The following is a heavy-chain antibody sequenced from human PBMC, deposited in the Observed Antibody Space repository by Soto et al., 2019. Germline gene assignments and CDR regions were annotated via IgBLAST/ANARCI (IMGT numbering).Heavy chain of an antibody. CDR2: MNPNSGNT. CDR1: GYTFTSYD. J-gene: IGHJ6*03. CDR3: ARVVTTYYYYYMDV. Sequence: ASVKVSCKASGYTFTSYDINWVRQATGQGLEWMGWMNPNSGNTGYAQKFQGRVTMTRNTSISTAYMELSSLRSEDTAVYYCARVVTTYYYYYMDVWGKGTTVTVYS. D-gene: IGHD4-4*01. V-gene: IGHV1-8*01.